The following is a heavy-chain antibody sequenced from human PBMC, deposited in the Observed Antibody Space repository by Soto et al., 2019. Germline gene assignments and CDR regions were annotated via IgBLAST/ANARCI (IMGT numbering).Heavy chain of an antibody. V-gene: IGHV3-23*01. Sequence: AWGSVRLSCAASGFIFENFGMSWVRQAPGKGLEWISSISGSGVKKYYADSVKGRFTISRDNSKSTVYLELNNLSAEDTAVYHCAKNQGVELVPLATVDWSERWGK. CDR3: AKNQGVELVPLATVDWSER. CDR2: ISGSGVKK. CDR1: GFIFENFG. J-gene: IGHJ5*02. D-gene: IGHD1-26*01.